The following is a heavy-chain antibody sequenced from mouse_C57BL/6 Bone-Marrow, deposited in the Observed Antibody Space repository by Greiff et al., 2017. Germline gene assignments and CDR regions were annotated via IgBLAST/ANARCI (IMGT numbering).Heavy chain of an antibody. Sequence: QVQLKQSGPELVKPGASVKLSCKASGYTFTSYDINWVKQRPGQGLEWIGWIYPRDGSTKYNEKFKGKATLTVDTSSSTAYMELHSLTSEDSAVYFCARLEVDDGGGDWYFDVWGTGTTVTVSS. CDR2: IYPRDGST. CDR3: ARLEVDDGGGDWYFDV. CDR1: GYTFTSYD. J-gene: IGHJ1*03. D-gene: IGHD1-1*02. V-gene: IGHV1-85*01.